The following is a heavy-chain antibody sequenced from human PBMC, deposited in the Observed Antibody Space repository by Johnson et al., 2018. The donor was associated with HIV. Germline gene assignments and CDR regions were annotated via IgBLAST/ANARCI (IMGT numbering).Heavy chain of an antibody. CDR1: RITFDDYD. V-gene: IGHV3-30*18. CDR2: ISYDGSNQ. J-gene: IGHJ3*02. Sequence: QVQLVESGGGVVRPGGSLRLSCTASRITFDDYDMSWVRQAPGKGLEWVAVISYDGSNQYYADSVKGRFTISRDNSKNTLYLQMNSLRAEDTAVYYCAKEGGAFDIWGQGTMVTVSS. D-gene: IGHD3-16*01. CDR3: AKEGGAFDI.